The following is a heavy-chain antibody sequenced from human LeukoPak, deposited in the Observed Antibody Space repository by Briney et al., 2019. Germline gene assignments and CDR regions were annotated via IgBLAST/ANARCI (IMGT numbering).Heavy chain of an antibody. J-gene: IGHJ6*02. CDR3: ARDPAAPYYYYYYDMDV. CDR1: GFTFSSYA. D-gene: IGHD2-15*01. V-gene: IGHV3-30*04. CDR2: ISYDGSNK. Sequence: GGSLRLSCAASGFTFSSYAMHWVRQAPGKGLEWVAVISYDGSNKYYADSVKGRFTISRDNSKNTLYLQMNSLRAEDTAVYYCARDPAAPYYYYYYDMDVWGQGTTVTVSS.